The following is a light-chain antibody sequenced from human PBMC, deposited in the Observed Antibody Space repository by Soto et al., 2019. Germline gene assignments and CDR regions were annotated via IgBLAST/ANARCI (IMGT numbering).Light chain of an antibody. CDR1: QGIRND. J-gene: IGKJ1*01. Sequence: AIQMTQSPSSLCASVGDRVAIACRASQGIRNDLGWYQQKPGKAPKLLIYAASSLQSGVPSRFRGSGSGTDFTLTISRLQPEDFSTYYCLQDYNSPWTFGQGTKVDIK. CDR2: AAS. CDR3: LQDYNSPWT. V-gene: IGKV1-6*01.